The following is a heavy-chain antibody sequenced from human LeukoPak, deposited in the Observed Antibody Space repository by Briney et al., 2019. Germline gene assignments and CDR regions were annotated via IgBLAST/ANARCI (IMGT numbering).Heavy chain of an antibody. CDR1: GFTFSNYW. V-gene: IGHV3-7*01. CDR2: IKPDGSEK. Sequence: GGSLRLSCAASGFTFSNYWMTWFRQTPGKGLEWVGNIKPDGSEKYYVDSVKGRFTISRDNAKNSLFLQMSCLRVEDTAIYYCARDYVWGSSESDYWGQGTLVTVSS. CDR3: ARDYVWGSSESDY. D-gene: IGHD7-27*01. J-gene: IGHJ4*02.